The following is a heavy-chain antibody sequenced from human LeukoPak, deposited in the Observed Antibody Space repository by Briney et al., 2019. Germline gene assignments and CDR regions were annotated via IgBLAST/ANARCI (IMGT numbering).Heavy chain of an antibody. CDR3: ANETYSSGWYPYFDY. J-gene: IGHJ4*02. V-gene: IGHV3-23*01. Sequence: GGSLRLSCVASGFTFSSYAMSWVRQAPGKGLEWVSCISGSGGSTYYADSVKGRFTISRDNSKNTLFLQMNSLRAEDTAVYYCANETYSSGWYPYFDYWGQGTLVTVSS. CDR1: GFTFSSYA. CDR2: ISGSGGST. D-gene: IGHD6-19*01.